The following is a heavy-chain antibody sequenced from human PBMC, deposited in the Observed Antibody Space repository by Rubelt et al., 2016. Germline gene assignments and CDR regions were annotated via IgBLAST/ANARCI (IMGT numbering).Heavy chain of an antibody. D-gene: IGHD1-7*01. V-gene: IGHV1-18*01. CDR1: GYTFTSYG. CDR2: ISAYKGNP. Sequence: QVQLVQSGAEVKKPGASVKVSCKASGYTFTSYGISWVRQAPGQGLEWMGWISAYKGNPNYAQKVSCRGLLTTVTATGRSYTELRSLRSDDTAVYYCARELPPFRRYNRNLPLDYWGQGTLVTVSS. J-gene: IGHJ4*02. CDR3: ARELPPFRRYNRNLPLDY.